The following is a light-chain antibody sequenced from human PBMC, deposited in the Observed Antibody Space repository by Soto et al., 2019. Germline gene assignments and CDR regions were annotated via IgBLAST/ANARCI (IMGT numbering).Light chain of an antibody. CDR2: DAS. CDR1: QSISSW. J-gene: IGKJ4*01. Sequence: DIQMTQSPSTLSASVGDRVTITCRASQSISSWLAWYQQKPGKAPKLLFYDASSLESGVPSRFSGSGSWTEFTLTISSLQPDDFATYYCQQYNSYSLLTFGGGTKVEIK. CDR3: QQYNSYSLLT. V-gene: IGKV1-5*01.